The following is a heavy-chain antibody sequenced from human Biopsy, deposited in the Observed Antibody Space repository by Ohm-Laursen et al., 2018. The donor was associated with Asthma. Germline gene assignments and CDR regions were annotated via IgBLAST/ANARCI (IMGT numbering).Heavy chain of an antibody. Sequence: TLSLTCTVSGGSISSNFYYWGWIRQPPGKGLEWIGNIYKSGQVYYNPSLKSRVTISIDASKNQFSLKLTSVTAADTAVYYCARGVDRVTGLLDHFDSWGQGTLVTVSS. V-gene: IGHV4-39*07. D-gene: IGHD2-21*02. CDR3: ARGVDRVTGLLDHFDS. CDR1: GGSISSNFYY. CDR2: IYKSGQV. J-gene: IGHJ4*02.